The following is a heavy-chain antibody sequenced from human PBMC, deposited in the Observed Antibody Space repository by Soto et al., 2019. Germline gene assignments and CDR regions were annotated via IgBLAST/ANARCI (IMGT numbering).Heavy chain of an antibody. CDR3: AREGRVATFDY. Sequence: SETLSLTCNVSGGSVISGSYFWSWIRQPPGKGLEWIGYIYNSGNTKYNPSLKSRVTISADTSKNQFSLKLSSVTAADTAVYYCAREGRVATFDYWGQGSLVTVS. CDR2: IYNSGNT. CDR1: GGSVISGSYF. D-gene: IGHD5-12*01. J-gene: IGHJ4*02. V-gene: IGHV4-61*01.